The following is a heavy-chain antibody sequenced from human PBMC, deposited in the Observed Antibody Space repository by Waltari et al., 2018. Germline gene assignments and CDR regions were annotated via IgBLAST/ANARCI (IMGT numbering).Heavy chain of an antibody. CDR2: ITSSSSTI. J-gene: IGHJ4*02. V-gene: IGHV3-48*02. CDR1: GFTFRSFS. CDR3: VRANLDY. Sequence: EVQLVDSGGGLVQPGGSLRLSCSASGFTFRSFSMNWVRQAPGKGLEWVAYITSSSSTIYYADSVKGRFTISRDNARNSLYLQMNGLRDEDTAVYYCVRANLDYWGQGTLVTVSS.